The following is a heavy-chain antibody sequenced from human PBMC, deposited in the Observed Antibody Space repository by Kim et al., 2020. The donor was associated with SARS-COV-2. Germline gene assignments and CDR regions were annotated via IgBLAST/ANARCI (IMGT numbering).Heavy chain of an antibody. CDR3: AKGWSGADWFDP. Sequence: YADSVRCRFTISRDNSTTTLYLQMNSLRAEDTAIYYCAKGWSGADWFDPWGQGTQVTVSS. J-gene: IGHJ5*02. V-gene: IGHV3-23*01. D-gene: IGHD3-10*01.